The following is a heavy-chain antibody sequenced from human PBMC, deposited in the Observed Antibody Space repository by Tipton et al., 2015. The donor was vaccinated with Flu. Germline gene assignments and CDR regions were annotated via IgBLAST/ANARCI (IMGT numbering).Heavy chain of an antibody. D-gene: IGHD4-17*01. Sequence: VQLVQSGGGLIQPGGSLRLSCAVSGFAVSNNYMTWVRQAPGKGLEWVSVIYNDGRPYYADSLKGRFTISRDNSKNTLYLQMNSLRDEDTAVYYCARTYGDYSGRFDSWGQGTLVTVSS. CDR3: ARTYGDYSGRFDS. CDR2: IYNDGRP. V-gene: IGHV3-53*01. CDR1: GFAVSNNY. J-gene: IGHJ5*01.